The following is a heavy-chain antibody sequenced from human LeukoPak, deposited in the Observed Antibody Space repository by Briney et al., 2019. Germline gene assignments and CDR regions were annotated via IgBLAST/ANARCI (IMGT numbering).Heavy chain of an antibody. CDR2: IRSTIYGGTT. V-gene: IGHV3-49*04. CDR1: GFTFGDFA. Sequence: GGSLRLSCTVSGFTFGDFAMSWVRQAPGKGLEWLGFIRSTIYGGTTDYAAFVKGRFTISRDDSKSIAYLQMNSLKTEDTAMYYCTRDYPASFDVWGQGTLVTVSS. CDR3: TRDYPASFDV. J-gene: IGHJ3*01.